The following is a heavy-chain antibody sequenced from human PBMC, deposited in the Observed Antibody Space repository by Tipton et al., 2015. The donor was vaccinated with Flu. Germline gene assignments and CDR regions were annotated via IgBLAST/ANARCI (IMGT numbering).Heavy chain of an antibody. CDR2: ISGSGASR. CDR3: ARAPKGSYSLPPPPGDY. V-gene: IGHV3-23*01. Sequence: SLRLSCAASGFSFNSYGMSWVRQAPGKGLDWVSGISGSGASRYYADSVKGRFTISRDNSNNTLYLQMNSLRGEDTAAYYCARAPKGSYSLPPPPGDYWGQGTLVTVSS. D-gene: IGHD3-10*01. CDR1: GFSFNSYG. J-gene: IGHJ4*02.